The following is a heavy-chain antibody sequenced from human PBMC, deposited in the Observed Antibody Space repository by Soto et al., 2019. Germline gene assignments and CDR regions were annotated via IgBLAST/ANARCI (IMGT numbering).Heavy chain of an antibody. D-gene: IGHD6-19*01. Sequence: EVQLVESGGGLVQPGGSLRLSCAASGLIFSDYHMDWVRQAPGKGLEWVGRIRRKANSYTTEYAASVKGRFTISRDDSKNSLYLQTNSLKSEDTAVYYCAMLGGWSGGSSGMEVWGQGTTVTVSS. CDR2: IRRKANSYTT. CDR3: AMLGGWSGGSSGMEV. CDR1: GLIFSDYH. J-gene: IGHJ6*02. V-gene: IGHV3-72*01.